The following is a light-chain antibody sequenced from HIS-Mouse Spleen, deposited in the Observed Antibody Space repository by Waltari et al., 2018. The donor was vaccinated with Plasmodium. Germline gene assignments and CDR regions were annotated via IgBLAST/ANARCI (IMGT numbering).Light chain of an antibody. CDR3: QQYGSSL. Sequence: EIVLTQSPGTLSLSPGERATLSCRASQSGSSSYLAWYQQKPGQAPRRLIYGASSRATGIPDRFSGSGSGTDFTLTISRLEPEDFAVYYCQQYGSSLFGGGTKVEIK. CDR1: QSGSSSY. V-gene: IGKV3-20*01. CDR2: GAS. J-gene: IGKJ4*01.